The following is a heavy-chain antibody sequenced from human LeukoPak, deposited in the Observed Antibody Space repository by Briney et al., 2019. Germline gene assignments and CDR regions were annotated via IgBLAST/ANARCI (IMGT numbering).Heavy chain of an antibody. D-gene: IGHD4-23*01. CDR1: CGSISSSNYY. J-gene: IGHJ2*01. Sequence: SETLSLTCTVSCGSISSSNYYWGWIRQPPGKGLEWIASIFYSGSTYYNASLKSRVSISVDTSNNQFSLKLTSVTAADTAVYYCSRSFGGNPPGWYFDLWGRGTLVTVSS. CDR2: IFYSGST. V-gene: IGHV4-39*01. CDR3: SRSFGGNPPGWYFDL.